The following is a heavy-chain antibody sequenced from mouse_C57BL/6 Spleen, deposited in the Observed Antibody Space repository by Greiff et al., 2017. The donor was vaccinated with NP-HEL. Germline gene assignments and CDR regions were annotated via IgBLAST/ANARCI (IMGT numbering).Heavy chain of an antibody. CDR3: ASTSTVVDEGDY. CDR2: IDPEDGET. V-gene: IGHV14-2*01. CDR1: GFNIKDYY. J-gene: IGHJ2*01. Sequence: EVKLMESGAELVKPGASVKLSCTASGFNIKDYYMHWVKQRTEQGLEWIGRIDPEDGETKYAPKFQGKATITADTSSNTAYLQLSSLTSEDTAVYYCASTSTVVDEGDYWGQGTTLTVSS. D-gene: IGHD1-1*01.